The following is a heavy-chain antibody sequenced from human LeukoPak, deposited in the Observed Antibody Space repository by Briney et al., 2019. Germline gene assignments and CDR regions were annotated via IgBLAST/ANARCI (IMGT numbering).Heavy chain of an antibody. CDR2: LSGCGGTT. J-gene: IGHJ4*02. CDR1: GFAFSSYA. Sequence: GGSLRLSCAASGFAFSSYAMSWVRQAPGKGLEWVSALSGCGGTTYYADSVKGRFTISRDNSKNTLSLQMNSLRAEDTAIYYCAKDLSGSYDYWGQGTLVTVSS. CDR3: AKDLSGSYDY. V-gene: IGHV3-23*01. D-gene: IGHD1-26*01.